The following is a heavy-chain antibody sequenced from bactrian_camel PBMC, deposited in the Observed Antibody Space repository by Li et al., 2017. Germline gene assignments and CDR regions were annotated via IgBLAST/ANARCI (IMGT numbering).Heavy chain of an antibody. CDR3: ASVWAAGAMAWSLGFGFTS. J-gene: IGHJ6*01. D-gene: IGHD1*01. CDR2: IDKSGTK. CDR1: GQTYSDVS. V-gene: IGHV3S53*01. Sequence: QVQLVESGGGVVQPGGSLRLSCAVSGQTYSDVSLGWWRQAPGKEGEGVAVIDKSGTKDYSESVTGRFATSRDNAKNTVYLEMNSLESEDTALYSCASVWAAGAMAWSLGFGFTSWGQGTQVTVS.